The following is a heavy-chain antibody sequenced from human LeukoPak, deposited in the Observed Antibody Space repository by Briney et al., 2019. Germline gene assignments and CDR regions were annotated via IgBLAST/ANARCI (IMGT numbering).Heavy chain of an antibody. CDR1: GGSFSGYY. J-gene: IGHJ3*02. V-gene: IGHV4-34*01. CDR2: TSHSGST. Sequence: SETLSLTCAVYGGSFSGYYWSWIRQPPGKGLEWIGETSHSGSTSYSPSLESRVTISVDTSKKQFSLKLSSVTAADTAMYFCARMYCGTTSCSYGFDIWAQGTMVTVSS. CDR3: ARMYCGTTSCSYGFDI. D-gene: IGHD2-2*01.